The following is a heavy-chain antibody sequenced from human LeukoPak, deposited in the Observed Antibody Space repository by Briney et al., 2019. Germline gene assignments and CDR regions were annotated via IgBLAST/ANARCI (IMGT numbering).Heavy chain of an antibody. J-gene: IGHJ6*03. D-gene: IGHD2-2*02. CDR2: ISYDGSNK. CDR3: AKTERYQLLYDYYYYMDV. V-gene: IGHV3-30*18. CDR1: GFTFSSYG. Sequence: QAGGSLRLSCAASGFTFSSYGMHWVRQAPGKGLEWVAVISYDGSNKYYADSVKGRFTISRDNSKNTLYLQMNSLRAEDTAVYYCAKTERYQLLYDYYYYMDVWGKGTTVTVSS.